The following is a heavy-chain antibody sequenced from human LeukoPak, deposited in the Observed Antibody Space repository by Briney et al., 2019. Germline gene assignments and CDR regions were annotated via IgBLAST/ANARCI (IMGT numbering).Heavy chain of an antibody. D-gene: IGHD3-22*01. V-gene: IGHV3-30*18. Sequence: PGGSLRLSCAASGFSFRSYGIHWVRQAPGKGLEWVAVIGSDGSKKYYADSVKGRFTISRVNSKNTLYLQMNSLRTEDTAMYFCAKEIYYDSSAFFDYWGQGTLVTVSS. J-gene: IGHJ4*02. CDR3: AKEIYYDSSAFFDY. CDR2: IGSDGSKK. CDR1: GFSFRSYG.